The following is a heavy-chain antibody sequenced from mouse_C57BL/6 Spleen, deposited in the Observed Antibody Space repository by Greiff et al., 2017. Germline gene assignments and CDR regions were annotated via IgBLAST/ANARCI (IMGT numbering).Heavy chain of an antibody. CDR1: GFTFSSYA. D-gene: IGHD2-3*01. Sequence: EVKLVESGEGLVKPGGSLKLSCAASGFTFSSYAMSWVRQTPEKRLEWVAYICSGGDYIYYADTVKGRFTFSRDNARNTRYLEMRSLKSEDTAMYYCSKGWGLYDGQCAMDYWGQGTSVTVS. CDR2: ICSGGDYI. J-gene: IGHJ4*01. V-gene: IGHV5S21*01. CDR3: SKGWGLYDGQCAMDY.